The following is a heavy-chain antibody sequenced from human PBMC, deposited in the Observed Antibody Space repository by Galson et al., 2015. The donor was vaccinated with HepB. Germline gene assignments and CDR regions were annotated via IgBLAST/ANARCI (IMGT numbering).Heavy chain of an antibody. CDR1: GGSFSGYY. CDR2: INHSGST. CDR3: ARSPTIHIVLMVYATGRTRWFDP. J-gene: IGHJ5*02. Sequence: SETLSLTCAVYGGSFSGYYWSWIRQPPGKGLEWIGEINHSGSTNYNPSLKSRVTISVDTSKNQFSLKLSSVTAADTAVYYCARSPTIHIVLMVYATGRTRWFDPWGQGTLVTVSS. D-gene: IGHD2-8*01. V-gene: IGHV4-34*01.